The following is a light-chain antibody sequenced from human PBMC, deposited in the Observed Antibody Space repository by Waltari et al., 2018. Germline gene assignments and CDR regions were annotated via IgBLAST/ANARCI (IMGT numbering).Light chain of an antibody. CDR2: GNN. CDR1: HSNIRAGFD. CDR3: QSYDSTLSGWV. Sequence: QSVLPQPPSVSGAPGPTVTIACAGSHSNIRAGFDIFWYRQFPGTAPRLLMFGNNNRPSGLPARFSVSKSGTSASLAITGLQNEDEADYYCQSYDSTLSGWVFGGGTKLTVL. J-gene: IGLJ3*02. V-gene: IGLV1-40*01.